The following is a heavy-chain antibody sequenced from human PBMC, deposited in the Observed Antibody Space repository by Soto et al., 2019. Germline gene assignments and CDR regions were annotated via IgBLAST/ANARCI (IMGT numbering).Heavy chain of an antibody. CDR3: ARDIRGYSRAFDY. Sequence: SETLSLTCPVSGGSVSGGSYYWTWIRQPPGKGLEWIGYIYYSGSTTYSPSLKSRVTISIDTSKNQFSLKLTSATAADTAIYYCARDIRGYSRAFDYWGQGALVTVSS. V-gene: IGHV4-61*01. J-gene: IGHJ4*02. D-gene: IGHD5-18*01. CDR1: GGSVSGGSYY. CDR2: IYYSGST.